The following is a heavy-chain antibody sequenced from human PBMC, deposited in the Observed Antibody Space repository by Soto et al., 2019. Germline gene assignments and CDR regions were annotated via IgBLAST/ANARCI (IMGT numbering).Heavy chain of an antibody. J-gene: IGHJ6*03. CDR1: GFTFSSYA. CDR3: ARDAGTTSYYYYYMDV. CDR2: ISSNGGST. D-gene: IGHD1-7*01. V-gene: IGHV3-64*01. Sequence: EVQLVESGGGLVQPGGSLRLSCAACGFTFSSYAMHWVRQAPGKGLEYVSAISSNGGSTYYANSVKGRFTISRDNSKNTLYLQMGSLRAEDMAVYYCARDAGTTSYYYYYMDVWGKGTTVTVSS.